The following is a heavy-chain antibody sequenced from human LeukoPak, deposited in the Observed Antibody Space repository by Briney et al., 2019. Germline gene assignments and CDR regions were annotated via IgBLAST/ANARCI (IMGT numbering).Heavy chain of an antibody. V-gene: IGHV3-30-3*01. CDR1: GFTFSSYA. CDR2: ISYDGSNK. J-gene: IGHJ4*02. Sequence: PGGSLRLSCAASGFTFSSYAMHWVRQAPGKGLEWVAVISYDGSNKYYADSVKGRFTISRDNSKNTLYLQMNSLRAEDTAVYYCASGWLQLCYWGREPWSPSPQ. CDR3: ASGWLQLCY. D-gene: IGHD5-24*01.